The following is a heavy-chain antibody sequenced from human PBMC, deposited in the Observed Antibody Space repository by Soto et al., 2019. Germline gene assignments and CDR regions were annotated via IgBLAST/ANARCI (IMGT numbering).Heavy chain of an antibody. CDR2: ISDSGGST. J-gene: IGHJ4*02. D-gene: IGHD3-16*02. CDR3: ARGYSCDY. Sequence: PGGSLRLSCAASGFTFTTYAMSWVRQAPGKGLEWVAGISDSGGSTYLADSVKGRFTISRDSSKNTLYLQMNSLRAEDTAVYYCARGYSCDYWGQETLVTVSS. CDR1: GFTFTTYA. V-gene: IGHV3-23*01.